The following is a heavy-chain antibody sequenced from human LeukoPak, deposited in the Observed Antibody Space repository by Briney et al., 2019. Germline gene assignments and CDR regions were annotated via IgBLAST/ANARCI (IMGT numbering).Heavy chain of an antibody. CDR1: GYTFTSYG. CDR3: ARDHLSFLDYGDPRVCDY. D-gene: IGHD4-17*01. CDR2: TSAYNVNT. J-gene: IGHJ4*02. V-gene: IGHV1-18*01. Sequence: GASVKVSCKASGYTFTSYGISWVRQAPGQGLEWMGWTSAYNVNTNYAQNLQGRVTMTTDTSTSTAYLELRSLRSDDTAVYYCARDHLSFLDYGDPRVCDYWGQGTLVTVSS.